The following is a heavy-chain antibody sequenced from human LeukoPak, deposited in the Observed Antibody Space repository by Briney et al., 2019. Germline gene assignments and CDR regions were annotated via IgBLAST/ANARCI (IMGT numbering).Heavy chain of an antibody. J-gene: IGHJ4*02. Sequence: GGSLRLSCAASGFTFSSYAMSWVRQAPGKGLEWVSAISGSGGSTYYADSVKGRFTISRDNSKNTLYLQMNSLRAEDTAVYYCAKDYDYVWGSYRLSDYWGQGTLVTVSS. CDR1: GFTFSSYA. CDR3: AKDYDYVWGSYRLSDY. CDR2: ISGSGGST. V-gene: IGHV3-23*01. D-gene: IGHD3-16*02.